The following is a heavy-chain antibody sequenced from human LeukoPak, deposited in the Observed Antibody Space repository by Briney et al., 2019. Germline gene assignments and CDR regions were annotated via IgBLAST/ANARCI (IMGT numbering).Heavy chain of an antibody. V-gene: IGHV3-9*01. CDR2: VSWNSGSI. Sequence: PGRSLRLSCAASGFTFDDYAMHWVRQAPGKGLEWVSGVSWNSGSIGYADSMKGRFTISRDNAKNSLYLQMNSLRAEDTALYYCAKVYCSGGSCYAALFDYWGQGTLVTVSS. CDR3: AKVYCSGGSCYAALFDY. CDR1: GFTFDDYA. D-gene: IGHD2-15*01. J-gene: IGHJ4*02.